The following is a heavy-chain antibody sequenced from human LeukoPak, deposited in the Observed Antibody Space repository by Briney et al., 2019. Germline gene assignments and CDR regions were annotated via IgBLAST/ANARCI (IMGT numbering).Heavy chain of an antibody. CDR3: ARVNRRYCSSTSCCAFDY. D-gene: IGHD2-2*01. CDR1: GGSISSSSYY. V-gene: IGHV4-39*07. CDR2: IYYSGST. J-gene: IGHJ4*02. Sequence: PSETLSLTCTVSGGSISSSSYYWGWIRQPPGKGLEWIGSIYYSGSTYYNPSLKSRVTISVDTSKNQFSLKLSSVTAADTAVYYCARVNRRYCSSTSCCAFDYWGRGTLVTVSS.